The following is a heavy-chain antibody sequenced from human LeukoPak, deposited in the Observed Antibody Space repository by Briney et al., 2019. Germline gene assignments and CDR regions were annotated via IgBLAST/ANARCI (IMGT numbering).Heavy chain of an antibody. CDR1: GYSFIGYY. V-gene: IGHV1-2*02. Sequence: GASVKVSCKASGYSFIGYYMNWVRQAPGQGLEWMGWINPNSGATNYAQKFQGRVTMTRDTPISTAYMELSRLRSDDTAVYYCVSGSSLRSDYWGQGTLVTVSS. CDR3: VSGSSLRSDY. CDR2: INPNSGAT. D-gene: IGHD6-19*01. J-gene: IGHJ4*02.